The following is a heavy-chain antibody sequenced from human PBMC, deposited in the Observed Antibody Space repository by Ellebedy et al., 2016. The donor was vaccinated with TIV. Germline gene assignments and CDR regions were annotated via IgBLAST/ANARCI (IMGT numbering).Heavy chain of an antibody. CDR1: GFTFTRYA. V-gene: IGHV3-23*01. Sequence: GESLKISCEVSGFTFTRYAMNWVRQAPGTGLEWVSGISGGGDSPDYADSVKGRFTVSSDKSKNMLYLQMNSMRVEDTVVYYCAKVNWFGESRKTGDYWGQGTLVTVSS. D-gene: IGHD3-10*01. J-gene: IGHJ4*02. CDR2: ISGGGDSP. CDR3: AKVNWFGESRKTGDY.